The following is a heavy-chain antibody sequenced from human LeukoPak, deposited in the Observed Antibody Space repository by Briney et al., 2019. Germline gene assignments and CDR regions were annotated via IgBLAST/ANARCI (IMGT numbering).Heavy chain of an antibody. D-gene: IGHD1-1*01. CDR2: VFGDGVDT. CDR1: GFTFARYA. V-gene: IGHV3-23*01. Sequence: GGPLRLSCAASGFTFARYAMNWVRQATGKGLEWLSSVFGDGVDTYYPDSVKGRFTISRDNSRNTLYLQMNSLRAEDTAVYYCAKRLLRDTSTGEGAFDIWGQGTMVTVPS. J-gene: IGHJ3*02. CDR3: AKRLLRDTSTGEGAFDI.